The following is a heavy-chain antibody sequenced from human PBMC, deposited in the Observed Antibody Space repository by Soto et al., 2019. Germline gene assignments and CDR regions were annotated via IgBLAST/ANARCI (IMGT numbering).Heavy chain of an antibody. Sequence: ASVKVSCKASGYTFTSYAMHWVRQAPGQRLEWMGWIDAGNGNTKYSQKFQGRVTITRDTSASTAYMELSSLRSEDTAVYYCARDPTLESGYYYFDYWGQGTLVTVSS. CDR1: GYTFTSYA. V-gene: IGHV1-3*01. J-gene: IGHJ4*02. CDR2: IDAGNGNT. D-gene: IGHD3-22*01. CDR3: ARDPTLESGYYYFDY.